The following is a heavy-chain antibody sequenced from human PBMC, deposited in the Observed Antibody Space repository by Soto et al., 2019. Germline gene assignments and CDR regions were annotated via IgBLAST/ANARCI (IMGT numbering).Heavy chain of an antibody. CDR3: AREGPITLDDAFDI. J-gene: IGHJ3*02. V-gene: IGHV3-48*02. CDR1: GFTFSSYS. CDR2: ISSSSSTI. Sequence: GGSLRLSCAASGFTFSSYSMNWVRQAPGKGLEWVSYISSSSSTIYYADSVKGRFTISRDNAKNSLYLQMDSLRDEDTAVYYCAREGPITLDDAFDIWGQGTMVTVSS. D-gene: IGHD3-10*01.